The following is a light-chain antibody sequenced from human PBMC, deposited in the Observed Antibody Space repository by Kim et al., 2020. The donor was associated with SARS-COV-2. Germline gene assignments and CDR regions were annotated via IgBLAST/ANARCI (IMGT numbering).Light chain of an antibody. CDR2: KAS. V-gene: IGKV1-5*03. Sequence: ASVGDRVTITCRASQSINKWLAWYQQRPGKAPKLLIYKASSLQSGVPSRFSGSGSGTEFILNISDLQPDDFATYYCQQYNYYPLTFGGGTKVDIK. J-gene: IGKJ4*01. CDR3: QQYNYYPLT. CDR1: QSINKW.